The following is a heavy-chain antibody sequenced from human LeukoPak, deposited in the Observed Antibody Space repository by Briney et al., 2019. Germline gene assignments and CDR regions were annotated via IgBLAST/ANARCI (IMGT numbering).Heavy chain of an antibody. V-gene: IGHV1-18*01. J-gene: IGHJ6*02. CDR1: GYTFTSYG. CDR3: AREAAAGTGYYYYYYGMDV. D-gene: IGHD6-13*01. Sequence: ASVKVSCKASGYTFTSYGISWVRQAPGQGLEWMGWISAYNGNTNYAQKLQGRVTMTTDTSTSTAYMELRSLRSDDTAVYYCAREAAAGTGYYYYYYGMDVWGQGSTVTVSS. CDR2: ISAYNGNT.